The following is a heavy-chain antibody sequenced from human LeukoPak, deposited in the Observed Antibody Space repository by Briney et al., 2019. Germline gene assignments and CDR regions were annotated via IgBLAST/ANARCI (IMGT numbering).Heavy chain of an antibody. D-gene: IGHD5-18*01. Sequence: AASVKVSCKASGYTFTSYGISWVRQAPGQGLEWMGWISAYNGNTNYAQKLQGRVTMTTDTSTSTAYMELRSLRSDDTAVYYCESIISYGYSHDAFDIWGQGTMVTVSS. V-gene: IGHV1-18*01. J-gene: IGHJ3*02. CDR2: ISAYNGNT. CDR3: ESIISYGYSHDAFDI. CDR1: GYTFTSYG.